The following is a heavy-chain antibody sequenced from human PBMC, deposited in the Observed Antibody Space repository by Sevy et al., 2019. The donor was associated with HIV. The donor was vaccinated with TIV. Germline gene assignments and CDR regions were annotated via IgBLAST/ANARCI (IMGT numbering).Heavy chain of an antibody. J-gene: IGHJ4*02. Sequence: GGSLRLSCAASGFTFSSYSMHWVRQAPGKGLEWVSSINSISTYIYYADSVKGRFTISRDNAKNSLYLQMNSLRAEDTAMYYCARGPDYYDSSGYYYQWGQGTLVTVSS. D-gene: IGHD3-22*01. CDR1: GFTFSSYS. V-gene: IGHV3-21*01. CDR3: ARGPDYYDSSGYYYQ. CDR2: INSISTYI.